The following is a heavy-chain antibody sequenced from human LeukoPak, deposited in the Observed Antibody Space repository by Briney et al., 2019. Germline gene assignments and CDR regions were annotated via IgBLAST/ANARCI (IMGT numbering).Heavy chain of an antibody. V-gene: IGHV3-21*01. J-gene: IGHJ5*02. CDR3: ASPGYSSGWYKGA. CDR2: ISSSSSYI. Sequence: PGGSLRLSCAASGFTFSSYSMNWVRQAPGKGLEWVSSISSSSSYIYYADSVKGRFTISRDNAKNSLYLQMNSLRAEDTAVYYCASPGYSSGWYKGAWGQGTLVTVSS. D-gene: IGHD6-19*01. CDR1: GFTFSSYS.